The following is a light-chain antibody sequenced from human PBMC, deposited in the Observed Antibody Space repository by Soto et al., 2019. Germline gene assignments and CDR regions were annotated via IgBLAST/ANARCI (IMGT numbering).Light chain of an antibody. V-gene: IGKV3-11*01. CDR2: DTS. CDR3: LQRRNWPLT. J-gene: IGKJ4*01. Sequence: ENVLTQSPATLSLSPGERATLSCRASQSVSSYLAWYQQKPGQAPRLLIYDTSNRATGVPVRFSGSGSGTNFTLTISSLEPGDFGVFFCLQRRNWPLTFGGGTKVEVK. CDR1: QSVSSY.